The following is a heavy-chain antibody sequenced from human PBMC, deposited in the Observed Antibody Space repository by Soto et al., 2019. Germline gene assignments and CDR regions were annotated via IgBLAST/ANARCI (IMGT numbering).Heavy chain of an antibody. CDR1: GGSISSSSYY. CDR3: ARHLHPSWFDP. CDR2: IYYSGST. J-gene: IGHJ5*02. V-gene: IGHV4-39*01. Sequence: QLQLQESGPGLVKPSETLSLTCTVSGGSISSSSYYWDWIRQPPGKGLEWIGSIYYSGSTYYNPSLKSRVTISVDTSKNQFSLKLSSVTAADTAVYYCARHLHPSWFDPWGQGTLVTVSS.